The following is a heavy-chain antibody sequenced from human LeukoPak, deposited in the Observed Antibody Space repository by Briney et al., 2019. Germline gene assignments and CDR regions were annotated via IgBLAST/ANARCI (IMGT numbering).Heavy chain of an antibody. Sequence: SQTLSLSCAISGDSVSSNSAAWNWIRQPPSRGLEWLVRTYYRAKWYNDYAVSMRSRITISPVTSKDQFSLQLNSVTPEDTAVYYCARDAGSGWSCFDYWGQGTLVTVSS. CDR2: TYYRAKWYN. D-gene: IGHD6-19*01. J-gene: IGHJ4*02. V-gene: IGHV6-1*01. CDR3: ARDAGSGWSCFDY. CDR1: GDSVSSNSAA.